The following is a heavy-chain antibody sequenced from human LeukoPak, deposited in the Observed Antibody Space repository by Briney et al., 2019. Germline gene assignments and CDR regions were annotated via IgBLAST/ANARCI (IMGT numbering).Heavy chain of an antibody. D-gene: IGHD5/OR15-5a*01. CDR1: GYTFTSYG. V-gene: IGHV1-18*01. CDR2: ISAYNGNT. J-gene: IGHJ1*01. Sequence: ASVKVSCKASGYTFTSYGINWERQAPGQGLEWMGRISAYNGNTNFAQKLQGRVTMTTDTSTSTAYMELRSLRSDDTAVYYCARMVYGGPLGAEYFQHWGQGTLVTVSS. CDR3: ARMVYGGPLGAEYFQH.